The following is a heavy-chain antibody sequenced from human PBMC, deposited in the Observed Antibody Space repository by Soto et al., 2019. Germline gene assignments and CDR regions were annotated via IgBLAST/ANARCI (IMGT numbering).Heavy chain of an antibody. Sequence: LSLTCAVYGGSFSGYYWSWLRQPPGKGLAWMGEINHSGSPNYNPSLKSRVTISVDTSKNQFSLKLSSVTAEDTAGYYCARDRKITIFGVVTTPGAFDIWGQGTMVTVSS. CDR2: INHSGSP. D-gene: IGHD3-3*01. V-gene: IGHV4-34*01. CDR1: GGSFSGYY. CDR3: ARDRKITIFGVVTTPGAFDI. J-gene: IGHJ3*02.